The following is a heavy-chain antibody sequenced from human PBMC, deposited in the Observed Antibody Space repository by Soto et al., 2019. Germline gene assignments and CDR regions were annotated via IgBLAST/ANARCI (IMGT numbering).Heavy chain of an antibody. D-gene: IGHD4-17*01. V-gene: IGHV4-34*01. J-gene: IGHJ4*02. CDR2: INHGGST. CDR1: VGSFSGYY. Sequence: SEALSLTCAVYVGSFSGYYWSWIRQPPGKGLEWIGEINHGGSTNYNPSLKSRVTISVDTSKNQFSLKLTSVTAADTAVYYCARVLSDGDQLFFDYWGLGTLVTAPQ. CDR3: ARVLSDGDQLFFDY.